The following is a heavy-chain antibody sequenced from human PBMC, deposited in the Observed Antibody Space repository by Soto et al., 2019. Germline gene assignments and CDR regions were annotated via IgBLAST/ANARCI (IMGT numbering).Heavy chain of an antibody. J-gene: IGHJ4*02. CDR3: ARHTMTAVTTFDH. CDR1: GASISTLTYN. V-gene: IGHV4-39*01. D-gene: IGHD4-17*01. Sequence: QLQLQESGPGLVKPSETLSLTCTVSGASISTLTYNWGWLRQPPGKGLEWIGNIYYSGSPYYNPSLKMRVTISVDTSKNQFSLRLRSVTAADTALYFCARHTMTAVTTFDHWGQGTLVTVSS. CDR2: IYYSGSP.